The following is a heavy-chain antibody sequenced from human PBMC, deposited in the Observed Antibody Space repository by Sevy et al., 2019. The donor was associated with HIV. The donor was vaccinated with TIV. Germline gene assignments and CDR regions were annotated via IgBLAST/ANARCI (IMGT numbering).Heavy chain of an antibody. D-gene: IGHD3-3*01. CDR2: FDPEDGET. CDR3: ATGLPGEYPESGPIRCFTDYFAY. J-gene: IGHJ4*02. Sequence: ASVKVSCKVSGYSLTELSMHWVRQAPGKGLEWMGGFDPEDGETIYAQKFQDRVTMTEDTSTNTANMELSSLRSEDTAVYYCATGLPGEYPESGPIRCFTDYFAYWGQGALVTVSS. CDR1: GYSLTELS. V-gene: IGHV1-24*01.